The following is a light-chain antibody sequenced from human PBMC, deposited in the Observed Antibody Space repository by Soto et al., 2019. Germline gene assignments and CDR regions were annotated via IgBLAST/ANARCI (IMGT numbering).Light chain of an antibody. V-gene: IGKV1-6*01. J-gene: IGKJ1*01. Sequence: AIQMTQTPSSPSASVGDRVTMICRASQGIRNDLGWYQQRPGKAPKLLIYATSNLQSGVPSRFSGSGSGTDFTLTISSLQPEDFATYYCLQDYSYPRTFGQGTKVEIK. CDR2: ATS. CDR1: QGIRND. CDR3: LQDYSYPRT.